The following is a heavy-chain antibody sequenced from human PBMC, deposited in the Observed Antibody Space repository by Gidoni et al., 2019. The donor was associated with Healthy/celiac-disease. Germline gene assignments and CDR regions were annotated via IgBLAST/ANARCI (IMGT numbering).Heavy chain of an antibody. J-gene: IGHJ6*02. D-gene: IGHD4-17*01. V-gene: IGHV1-69*01. CDR1: GGTFSSYA. CDR2: IIPICGTA. CDR3: ARGLDGYGDYGGPFYYYGMDV. Sequence: QVQLVQSGAEVKKPGSSVQVSCKASGGTFSSYAISWVRQAPGQGLEWIGGIIPICGTANYAQKFQGRVTITADESTSTAYMELSSLRSEDTAVYYCARGLDGYGDYGGPFYYYGMDVWGQGTTVTVSS.